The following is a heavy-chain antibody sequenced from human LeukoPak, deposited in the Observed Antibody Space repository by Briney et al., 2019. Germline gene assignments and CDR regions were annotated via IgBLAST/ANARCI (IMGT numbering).Heavy chain of an antibody. D-gene: IGHD2-2*01. CDR2: IRYDGSNK. V-gene: IGHV3-30*02. CDR1: GFTFSSYG. CDR3: AKEAPLCSSTSCCGPNWFDP. Sequence: GGSLRLSCAASGFTFSSYGMHWVRQAPAKGLEWVAFIRYDGSNKYYADSVKGRFTISRDNSKNTLYLQMNSLRAEDTAVYYCAKEAPLCSSTSCCGPNWFDPGGQGTLVTVSS. J-gene: IGHJ5*02.